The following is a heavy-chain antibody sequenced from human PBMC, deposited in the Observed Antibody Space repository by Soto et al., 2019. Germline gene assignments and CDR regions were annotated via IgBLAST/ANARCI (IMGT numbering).Heavy chain of an antibody. D-gene: IGHD3-9*01. Sequence: QVHVVESGGGVVQPGTSLTLSCTASGFSFFNYGFAWIRQAPGKGLEWVAVVTYDSSEKYYADSVKGRFTISRDNSKNTVYRQMDSLQHNDSALYYCGKAGGSELRYFDWPEVGVWGQGTLVTVSS. CDR3: GKAGGSELRYFDWPEVGV. CDR1: GFSFFNYG. V-gene: IGHV3-30*18. CDR2: VTYDSSEK. J-gene: IGHJ4*02.